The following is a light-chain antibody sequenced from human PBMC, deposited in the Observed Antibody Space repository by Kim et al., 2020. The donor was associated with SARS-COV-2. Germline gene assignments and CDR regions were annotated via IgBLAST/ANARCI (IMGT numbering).Light chain of an antibody. CDR3: QQYGNTPPWT. J-gene: IGKJ1*01. V-gene: IGKV3-20*01. CDR2: GAS. Sequence: EIVLTQSPGTLSLSPGERATLSCRASQSVSSSYLAWYQHKSGQAPRLLIYGASTRATGIPDRFSGSGSGTDFTLTISRLEPEDFAVYYCQQYGNTPPWTFGQGTKVEIK. CDR1: QSVSSSY.